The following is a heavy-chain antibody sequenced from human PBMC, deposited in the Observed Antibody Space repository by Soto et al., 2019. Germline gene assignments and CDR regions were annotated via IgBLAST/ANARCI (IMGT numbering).Heavy chain of an antibody. CDR2: IWYDGSNK. D-gene: IGHD1-1*01. J-gene: IGHJ4*02. CDR1: GFTFSSYG. CDR3: ASVLKLERGTSEYDY. Sequence: GGSLRLSCAASGFTFSSYGMHWVRQAPGKGLEWVAVIWYDGSNKYYADSVKGRFTISRDNSKNTLYLQMNSLRAEDTAVYYCASVLKLERGTSEYDYWGQGTLVTVSS. V-gene: IGHV3-33*01.